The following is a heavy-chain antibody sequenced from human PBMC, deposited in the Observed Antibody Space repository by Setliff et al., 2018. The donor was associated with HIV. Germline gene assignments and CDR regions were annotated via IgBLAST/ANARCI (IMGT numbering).Heavy chain of an antibody. Sequence: GGSLRLSCLASGFRFRGHAMNWVRQAPGKGLEWVSVISGSGGSTFYADSVKGRFTISRDNSKNTLYLQMNSLRAEDTAVYYCARGGVGSTGLDYWVQGTLVTVSS. CDR2: ISGSGGST. CDR1: GFRFRGHA. CDR3: ARGGVGSTGLDY. V-gene: IGHV3-23*01. J-gene: IGHJ4*02. D-gene: IGHD3-3*01.